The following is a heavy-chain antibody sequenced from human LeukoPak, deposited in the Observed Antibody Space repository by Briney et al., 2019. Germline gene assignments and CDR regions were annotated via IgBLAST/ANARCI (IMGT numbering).Heavy chain of an antibody. V-gene: IGHV3-33*01. CDR3: ARDALRSYGSGGARENW. CDR2: LWYDGSTK. Sequence: PGGSLRLSRAASGFIFSIYGMHWVRQAPGKGLEWVGDLWYDGSTKSYADAVKGRFTISRDNSKNTLYRQMNSLRVEDTVVYYCARDALRSYGSGGARENWWGQGTPVTVSS. CDR1: GFIFSIYG. D-gene: IGHD3-10*01. J-gene: IGHJ4*02.